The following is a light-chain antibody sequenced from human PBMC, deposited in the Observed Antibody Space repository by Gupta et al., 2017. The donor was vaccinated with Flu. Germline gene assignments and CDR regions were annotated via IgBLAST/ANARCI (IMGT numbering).Light chain of an antibody. CDR2: DFS. J-gene: IGKJ2*01. CDR1: QVFVDRDGSTY. Sequence: TDSPGSPPVTLGMPASISCRSSQVFVDRDGSTYLHWFQQKPGQAPRRLIYDFSSRDSGVPDRFSGSGSGTDFTLRISRVEAEDVGVYYCMQCKHWPYTFGHGTKLYIE. CDR3: MQCKHWPYT. V-gene: IGKV2-30*01.